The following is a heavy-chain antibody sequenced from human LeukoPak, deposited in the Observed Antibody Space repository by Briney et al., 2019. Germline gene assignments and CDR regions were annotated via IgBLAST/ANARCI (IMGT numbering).Heavy chain of an antibody. V-gene: IGHV3-7*01. D-gene: IGHD1-26*01. CDR2: IKQDGSEK. Sequence: GGSLRLSCEGSGFSFRDYYMSWVRQAPGKGLEWVANIKQDGSEKYYVDSVKGRFTISRDNAKNSLYLQMNSLRAEDTAVYYCARDRSGSYFDYWGQGTLVTVSS. J-gene: IGHJ4*02. CDR1: GFSFRDYY. CDR3: ARDRSGSYFDY.